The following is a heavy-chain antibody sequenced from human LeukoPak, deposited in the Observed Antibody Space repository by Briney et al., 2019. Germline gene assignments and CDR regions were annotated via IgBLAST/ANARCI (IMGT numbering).Heavy chain of an antibody. D-gene: IGHD1-14*01. CDR3: AKDFVTL. CDR1: GFTFSSYA. V-gene: IGHV3-30-3*01. J-gene: IGHJ4*02. Sequence: GGSLRLSCAASGFTFSSYAMHWVRQAPGKGLEWVAVISYDGSNKYYADSVKGRFTISRDNSKNTLYLQMNSLRAEDTAVYYCAKDFVTLGGQGTLVTVSS. CDR2: ISYDGSNK.